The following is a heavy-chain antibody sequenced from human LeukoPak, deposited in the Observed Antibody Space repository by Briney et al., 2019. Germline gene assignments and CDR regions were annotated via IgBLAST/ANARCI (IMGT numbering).Heavy chain of an antibody. D-gene: IGHD3-22*01. J-gene: IGHJ4*02. V-gene: IGHV4-34*01. CDR1: GFTFSSYS. CDR2: INHSGST. Sequence: SGGSLRLSCAASGFTFSSYSMNWVRQPPGKGLEWIGEINHSGSTNYNPSLKSRVTISVDTSKNQFSLKLSSVTAADTAVYYCARGFGPSGDRGESSGYYYNFDYWGQGTLVTVSS. CDR3: ARGFGPSGDRGESSGYYYNFDY.